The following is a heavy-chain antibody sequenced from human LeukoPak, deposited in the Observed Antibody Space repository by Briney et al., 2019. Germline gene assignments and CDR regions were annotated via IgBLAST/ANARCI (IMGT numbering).Heavy chain of an antibody. CDR2: IYYRGTT. J-gene: IGHJ4*02. Sequence: SETLSLTCTVSGGSISSYYWSWIRQPPGKGLEWIGNIYYRGTTNYNPSLKSRVTISADTSKNQFSLKLSSVTAADTAVYHCARETAAGQTDYWGQGTLVTVSS. V-gene: IGHV4-59*01. CDR3: ARETAAGQTDY. CDR1: GGSISSYY. D-gene: IGHD6-13*01.